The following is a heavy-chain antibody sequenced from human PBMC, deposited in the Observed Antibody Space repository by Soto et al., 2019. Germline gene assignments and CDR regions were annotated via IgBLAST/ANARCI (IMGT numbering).Heavy chain of an antibody. CDR2: TYYRSKWYT. CDR1: RDSVSSNSAA. D-gene: IGHD6-13*01. V-gene: IGHV6-1*01. CDR3: AREGSSSWYD. J-gene: IGHJ4*02. Sequence: PSQTLSLTCAISRDSVSSNSAAWSWIRQSPSRGLEWLGRTYYRSKWYTDYAVSVKSRITITPDTSKSQFSLLLNSVTPEDTAVYYCAREGSSSWYDWGQGTLVTVSS.